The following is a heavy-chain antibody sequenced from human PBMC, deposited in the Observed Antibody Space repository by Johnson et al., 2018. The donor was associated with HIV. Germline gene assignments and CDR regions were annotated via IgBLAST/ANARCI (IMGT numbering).Heavy chain of an antibody. D-gene: IGHD3-3*01. J-gene: IGHJ3*02. CDR2: INWNGGST. CDR3: ARASYHVLQFLEHRGAFDI. CDR1: GFTFDDYG. Sequence: VQLVESGGGVVRPGGSLRLSCAASGFTFDDYGMSWVRQAPGKGLEWVSGINWNGGSTGYADSVKGRFTISRDNAKNSLYLQMNSLRAEDTALYYCARASYHVLQFLEHRGAFDIWGQGTMVTVSS. V-gene: IGHV3-20*04.